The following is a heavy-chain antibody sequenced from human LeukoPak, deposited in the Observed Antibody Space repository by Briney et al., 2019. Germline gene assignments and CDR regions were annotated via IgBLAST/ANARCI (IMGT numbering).Heavy chain of an antibody. V-gene: IGHV4-4*09. CDR2: IYTSGST. J-gene: IGHJ4*02. CDR1: GGSISSYY. CDR3: ARQGNYYDSSGYFVY. Sequence: SETLSLTCTASGGSISSYYWSWIRQPPGKGLEWIGYIYTSGSTNYNPSLKSRVTISVDTSKNQFSLKLSSVTAADTAVYYCARQGNYYDSSGYFVYWGQGTLVTVSS. D-gene: IGHD3-22*01.